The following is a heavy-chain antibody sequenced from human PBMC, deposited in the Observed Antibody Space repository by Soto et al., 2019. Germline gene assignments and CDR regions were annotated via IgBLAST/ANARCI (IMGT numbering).Heavy chain of an antibody. V-gene: IGHV4-59*01. CDR3: ARVTWGPCGVLAEVDY. Sequence: SETLSLTCTVSGVSINSYYWTWIRQPPGKGLEWIGYAYYSGTTNYNPSLKSRVTTSVHTSKNQFSLKLTSVTTADTAVYYCARVTWGPCGVLAEVDYWGQGALVTVSS. J-gene: IGHJ4*02. CDR1: GVSINSYY. D-gene: IGHD3-10*01. CDR2: AYYSGTT.